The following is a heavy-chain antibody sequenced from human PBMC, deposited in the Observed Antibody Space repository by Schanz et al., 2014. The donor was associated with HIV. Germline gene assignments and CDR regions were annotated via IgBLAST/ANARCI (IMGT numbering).Heavy chain of an antibody. CDR2: ISGYNGNT. CDR1: GYTFIDYG. J-gene: IGHJ6*02. CDR3: AKAGGELGGFYYGMDV. Sequence: QDHLLQSGPEVKKPGASVKVSCKASGYTFIDYGISWVRQAPGQGLEWMGWISGYNGNTKFAQKFQGRVTMTRDTSTSTAYMELRSLTSDDTAVYYCAKAGGELGGFYYGMDVWGQGTTVSVSS. V-gene: IGHV1-18*01. D-gene: IGHD3-16*01.